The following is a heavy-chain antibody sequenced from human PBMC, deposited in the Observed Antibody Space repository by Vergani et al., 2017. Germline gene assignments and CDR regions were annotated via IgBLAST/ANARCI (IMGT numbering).Heavy chain of an antibody. V-gene: IGHV1-69*02. D-gene: IGHD6-19*01. CDR3: ARAIFLAGTQTQIDY. CDR1: GGTFSSYT. J-gene: IGHJ4*02. CDR2: IIPILGIA. Sequence: QVQLVQSGAEVKKPGSSVKVSCKASGGTFSSYTISWVRQAPGQGLEWMGRIIPILGIANYAQKFQGRVTITADKSTSTAYMELSSLRSEDTAVYYCARAIFLAGTQTQIDYWGQGTLVTVSS.